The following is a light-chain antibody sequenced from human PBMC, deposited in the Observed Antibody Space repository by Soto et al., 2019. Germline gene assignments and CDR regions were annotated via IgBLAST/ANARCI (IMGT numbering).Light chain of an antibody. CDR2: DVS. J-gene: IGLJ1*01. CDR3: CSYADNYV. CDR1: SSDVGGYNY. V-gene: IGLV2-11*01. Sequence: QCALTQPRSVSGSPGQSVTISCTGTSSDVGGYNYVSWYQQHPGKAPKLMIYDVSKRPSGVPDRFSGSKSGNTASLTISGLQAEDEADYYCCSYADNYVFGTGTKVTVL.